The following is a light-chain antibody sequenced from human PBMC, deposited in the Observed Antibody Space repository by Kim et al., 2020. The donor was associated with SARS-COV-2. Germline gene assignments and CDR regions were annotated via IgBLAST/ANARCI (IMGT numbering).Light chain of an antibody. CDR3: QQTNSMPYT. Sequence: DIQMTQSPSSLSASVGDRVTITCRASQNINNYLNWYQHTPGKAPKFLISAASSLQSGVPSRFSGSGSGTDFILTINSLQPEDFATYHCQQTNSMPYTFGQGTKLEF. CDR1: QNINNY. CDR2: AAS. V-gene: IGKV1-39*01. J-gene: IGKJ2*01.